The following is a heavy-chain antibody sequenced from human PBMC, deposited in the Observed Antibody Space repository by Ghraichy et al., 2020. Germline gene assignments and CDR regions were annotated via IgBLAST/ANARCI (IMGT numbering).Heavy chain of an antibody. Sequence: GGSLRLSCAASGFTFSSCAMSWVRQAPGKGLEWVSAISGSGGSTYYADSVKGRFTISRDNSKNTLYLQMNSLRAEDTAVYYCAKSEGYYYGSGSDFDYWGQGTPVTISS. D-gene: IGHD3-10*01. CDR1: GFTFSSCA. V-gene: IGHV3-23*01. CDR3: AKSEGYYYGSGSDFDY. J-gene: IGHJ4*02. CDR2: ISGSGGST.